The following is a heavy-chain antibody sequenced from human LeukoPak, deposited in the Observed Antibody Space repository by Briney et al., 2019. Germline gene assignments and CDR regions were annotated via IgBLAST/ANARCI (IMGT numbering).Heavy chain of an antibody. J-gene: IGHJ6*04. CDR1: GFTFSSYE. CDR3: ARASVILWWWLPISVDV. Sequence: GGSLRLSCAASGFTFSSYEMNWVRQAPGQGLEWVSYISSSCSTIYYADSVKGRFTISRDKSTSSLYLEMNSLRAEDTAVYYCARASVILWWWLPISVDVWGKGTTVTVSS. D-gene: IGHD2-21*02. V-gene: IGHV3-48*03. CDR2: ISSSCSTI.